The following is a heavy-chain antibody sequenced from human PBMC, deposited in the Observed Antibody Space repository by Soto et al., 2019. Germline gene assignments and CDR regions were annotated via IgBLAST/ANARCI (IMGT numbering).Heavy chain of an antibody. CDR3: ARHGSY. V-gene: IGHV4-38-2*02. CDR1: CYSVSDGYY. CDR2: IYFSIGS. Sequence: ETLCLTGTVSCYSVSDGYYRGWIRQPPGKGLQWVGTIYFSIGSFYNPSLKSRVTISIDTSKNQLSPRLSSVTAPDTAVYYCARHGSYWRQGTLVTVSA. J-gene: IGHJ4*02.